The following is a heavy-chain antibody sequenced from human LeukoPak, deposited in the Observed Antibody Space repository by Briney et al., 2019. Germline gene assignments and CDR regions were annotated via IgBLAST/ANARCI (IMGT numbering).Heavy chain of an antibody. J-gene: IGHJ4*02. V-gene: IGHV3-21*04. CDR3: AKDSNYYGSGSFSDY. CDR1: GFTFSSYS. Sequence: GGSLRLSCAASGFTFSSYSMNWVRQAPGKGLEWVSYISSGSNYIYYADSVKGRFTISRDNAKNSLYLQMNSMRAEDTAIYYCAKDSNYYGSGSFSDYWGQGTLVTVSS. D-gene: IGHD3-10*01. CDR2: ISSGSNYI.